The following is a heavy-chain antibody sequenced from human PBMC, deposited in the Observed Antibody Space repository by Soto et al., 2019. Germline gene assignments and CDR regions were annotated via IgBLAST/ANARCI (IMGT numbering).Heavy chain of an antibody. CDR1: GGSISSSSYY. V-gene: IGHV4-39*01. D-gene: IGHD6-19*01. CDR3: ARQQVAVAGTAGY. CDR2: IYYSGST. Sequence: QLQLQESGPGLVKASATLSLTCTVSGGSISSSSYYWGWIRQPPGKGLEWIGSIYYSGSTYYNPSLNSRDTISADTSKKQFSLKLSSVTAADTAVYYCARQQVAVAGTAGYWGQGTLVTVSS. J-gene: IGHJ4*02.